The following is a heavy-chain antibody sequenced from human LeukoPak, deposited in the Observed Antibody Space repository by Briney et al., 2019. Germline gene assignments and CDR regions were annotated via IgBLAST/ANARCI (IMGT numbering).Heavy chain of an antibody. D-gene: IGHD3-10*01. J-gene: IGHJ4*02. CDR1: GGSFSGYY. CDR3: ARGLYGSGGYFDY. V-gene: IGHV4-34*01. Sequence: SETLSLTCAVYGGSFSGYYWSWIRQPPGKGLEWIGEINHSGSTNYNPSLKSRVTISVDTSKNQFSLKLSSVTAADTAVYYCARGLYGSGGYFDYWGQGTLVTASS. CDR2: INHSGST.